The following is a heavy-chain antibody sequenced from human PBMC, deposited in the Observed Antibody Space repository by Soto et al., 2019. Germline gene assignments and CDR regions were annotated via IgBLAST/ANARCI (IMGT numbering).Heavy chain of an antibody. V-gene: IGHV4-30-2*01. CDR2: IYHRGST. J-gene: IGHJ5*02. CDR3: ARAGAKRSSEWPKWCDP. CDR1: GGSISSGGYS. Sequence: QLQLQESGLGLVQPSQTLSLTCAVSGGSISSGGYSWSWIRQPPGKGLEWIGYIYHRGSTFYNPSPWSRVTISVDRSKNEFSLKMNSVTAADTAMYYCARAGAKRSSEWPKWCDPWGQGTLVTVSA. D-gene: IGHD3-3*01.